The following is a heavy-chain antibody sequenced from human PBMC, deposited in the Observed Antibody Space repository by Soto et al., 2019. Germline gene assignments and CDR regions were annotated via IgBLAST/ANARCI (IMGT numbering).Heavy chain of an antibody. J-gene: IGHJ4*02. CDR2: IYSGGNT. V-gene: IGHV3-53*02. CDR1: GFTVSSNY. CDR3: AGVTGRY. D-gene: IGHD1-20*01. Sequence: EVQLVETGGGLIQPGGSLRLSCTASGFTVSSNYMTWVRQAPGKGLEWVSVIYSGGNTYYADSEKGRFTSSRDKSKNTLYLQMNSLRAEDTAVYYCAGVTGRYWGQGTLVTVSS.